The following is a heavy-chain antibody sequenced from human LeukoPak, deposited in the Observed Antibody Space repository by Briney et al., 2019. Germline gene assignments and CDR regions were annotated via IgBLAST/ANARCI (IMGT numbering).Heavy chain of an antibody. D-gene: IGHD2-15*01. CDR1: GFTFSSYW. Sequence: GGSLRLSCTASGFTFSSYWMSWVRQAPGKGLEWVADIKPDGSEGYYVDSAKGRFTISRDNAKNSLYLQMNSLRAEDTAVYSCARDSKLRSGGLFDPWGQGTLVTVSS. V-gene: IGHV3-7*01. CDR2: IKPDGSEG. CDR3: ARDSKLRSGGLFDP. J-gene: IGHJ5*02.